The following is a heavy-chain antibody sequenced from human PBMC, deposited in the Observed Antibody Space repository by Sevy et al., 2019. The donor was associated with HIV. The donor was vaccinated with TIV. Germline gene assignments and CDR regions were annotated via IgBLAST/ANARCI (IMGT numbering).Heavy chain of an antibody. CDR2: ISAYNGNT. D-gene: IGHD3-10*01. V-gene: IGHV1-18*01. J-gene: IGHJ6*02. CDR1: GYTFTSYG. Sequence: ASVKVSCKASGYTFTSYGISWVRQAPGQGLEWMGWISAYNGNTNYAQKLQGRVTMTQDTSTSTAYMELRSLRSDDPAVYYCARDRGVTMVRGGYYYYYYGMDVWGQGTTVTVSS. CDR3: ARDRGVTMVRGGYYYYYYGMDV.